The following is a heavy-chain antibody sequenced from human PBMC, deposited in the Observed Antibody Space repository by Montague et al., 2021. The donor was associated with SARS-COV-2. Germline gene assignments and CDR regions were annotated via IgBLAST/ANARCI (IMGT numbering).Heavy chain of an antibody. CDR2: INHSGST. CDR3: ARRGYCYYYYGMDV. D-gene: IGHD1-26*01. J-gene: IGHJ6*02. CDR1: GGSFSGYY. Sequence: SETLSLTCAVYGGSFSGYYWSWIRQPPGKGLEWIGEINHSGSTNYNPSLKSRVTISVDTSKNQFSLKLSSVTAADTAVYYCARRGYCYYYYGMDVWGQGTTVTGSS. V-gene: IGHV4-34*01.